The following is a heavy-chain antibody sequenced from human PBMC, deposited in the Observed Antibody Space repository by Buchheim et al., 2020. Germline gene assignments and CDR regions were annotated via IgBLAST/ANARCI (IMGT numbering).Heavy chain of an antibody. V-gene: IGHV3-11*06. CDR3: ARLYSVTTLDY. CDR2: ISSSSSYT. Sequence: QVQLVESGGGLVKPGGSLRLSCAASGFTFSDYYMSWIRQAPGKGREWVSYISSSSSYTNYAESVKGRFTISRENAKKSLYLQMNSLRAEDTAVYYCARLYSVTTLDYWGQGTL. J-gene: IGHJ4*02. D-gene: IGHD4-17*01. CDR1: GFTFSDYY.